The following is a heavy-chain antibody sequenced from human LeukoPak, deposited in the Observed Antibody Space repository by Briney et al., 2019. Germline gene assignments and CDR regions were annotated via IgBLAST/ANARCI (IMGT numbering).Heavy chain of an antibody. D-gene: IGHD5-18*01. Sequence: PSETLSLTCTVSGGSISSYYWSWIRQPAGKGLEWIGRIYTSGSTNYNPSLKSRVTMSVDTPKNQFSLKLSSVTAADTAVYYCAAYDSWTQYDYWGQGTLVTVSS. J-gene: IGHJ4*02. CDR3: AAYDSWTQYDY. V-gene: IGHV4-4*07. CDR2: IYTSGST. CDR1: GGSISSYY.